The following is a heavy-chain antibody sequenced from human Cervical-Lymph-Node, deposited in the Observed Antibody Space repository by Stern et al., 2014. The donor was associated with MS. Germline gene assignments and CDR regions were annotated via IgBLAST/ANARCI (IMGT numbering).Heavy chain of an antibody. D-gene: IGHD2-2*01. J-gene: IGHJ6*02. CDR2: IKEDGSEQ. CDR3: ARRVLVAMGGYPKTLDV. V-gene: IGHV3-7*01. Sequence: VQLVESGGVLVQPGGYLKLSCAASGFTFSRYWMTWVRQAPGKGLEWVANIKEDGSEQYYVDSVKGRFTMSRDNAKNSLYLQMNSLRAEDTAVYYCARRVLVAMGGYPKTLDVWGRGTTVTVSS. CDR1: GFTFSRYW.